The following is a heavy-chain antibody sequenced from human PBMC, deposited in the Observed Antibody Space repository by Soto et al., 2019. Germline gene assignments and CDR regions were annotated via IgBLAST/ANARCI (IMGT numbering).Heavy chain of an antibody. J-gene: IGHJ4*02. CDR2: MSYDAINK. CDR1: GFTFNRYA. CDR3: AREAALGSGYNSYPFDN. V-gene: IGHV3-30-3*01. D-gene: IGHD3-3*01. Sequence: QVQLVDSGGGVVQPGRFLRLSCAASGFTFNRYAIHWVRQAPGKGLEWVAVMSYDAINKYYADSVKGRFTISRDNSKSTLFLQMNSLRPEDTAIYYCAREAALGSGYNSYPFDNWGQGTRVTVSS.